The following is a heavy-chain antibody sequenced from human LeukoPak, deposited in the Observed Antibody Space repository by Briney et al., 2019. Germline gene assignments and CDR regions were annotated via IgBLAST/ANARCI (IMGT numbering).Heavy chain of an antibody. J-gene: IGHJ4*02. D-gene: IGHD5-12*01. CDR3: ASSGYDGGGGPSPYY. CDR1: GYTFTGYY. V-gene: IGHV1-2*02. CDR2: INPNSGGT. Sequence: GASVKVSCKASGYTFTGYYMHWVRQAPGQGLEWMGWINPNSGGTNYAQKFQGRVTMTRDTPISTAYMELSRLRSDDTAVYYCASSGYDGGGGPSPYYWGQGTLVTVSS.